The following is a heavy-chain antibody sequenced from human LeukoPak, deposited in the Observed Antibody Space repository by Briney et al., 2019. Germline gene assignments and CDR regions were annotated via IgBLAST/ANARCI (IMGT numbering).Heavy chain of an antibody. CDR1: GFTFSSYA. V-gene: IGHV3-23*01. Sequence: GGSLRLSCAASGFTFSSYAMSWVRQAPGKGLEWVSAISGSGGSTYYADSVKGRFTISRDNSKNTLYLQMNSLRAEDTAVYYCAGGYSSSWFPNFDYWGQGTLVTVSS. J-gene: IGHJ4*02. CDR2: ISGSGGST. CDR3: AGGYSSSWFPNFDY. D-gene: IGHD6-13*01.